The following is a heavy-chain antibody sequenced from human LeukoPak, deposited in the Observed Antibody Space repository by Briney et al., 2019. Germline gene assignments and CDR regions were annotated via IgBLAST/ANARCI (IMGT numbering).Heavy chain of an antibody. CDR3: ARDHQVGFRFSGRCHSDLDY. CDR2: ISNDGGDK. V-gene: IGHV3-30*04. CDR1: GFTFNTYA. D-gene: IGHD1-26*01. Sequence: GGSLRLSCEGSGFTFNTYAMHWVRQAPGKGLQWVSIISNDGGDKHYADSVKGRFTISRDNSQNTLYLHLNSLRPEDTAIYYCARDHQVGFRFSGRCHSDLDYWGQGTLVTVSS. J-gene: IGHJ4*02.